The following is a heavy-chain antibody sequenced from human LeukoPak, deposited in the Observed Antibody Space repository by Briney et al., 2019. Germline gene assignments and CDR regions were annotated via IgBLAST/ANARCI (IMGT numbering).Heavy chain of an antibody. D-gene: IGHD3-22*01. V-gene: IGHV1-2*02. CDR2: INTNSGGT. Sequence: ASVTVSFTASGYTFTFYYMHWVRQAPGQGLEWRGWINTNSGGTNYAQKFQGRVTMTRDTSISTAYMELSRLRSDDTAVYYCARDPVSHYDSSGYFLRTDNWFDPWGQGTLVTVSS. CDR1: GYTFTFYY. CDR3: ARDPVSHYDSSGYFLRTDNWFDP. J-gene: IGHJ5*02.